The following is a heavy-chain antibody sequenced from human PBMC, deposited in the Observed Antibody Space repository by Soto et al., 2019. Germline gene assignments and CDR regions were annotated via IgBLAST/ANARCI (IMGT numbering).Heavy chain of an antibody. CDR1: GDTLTTFX. Sequence: QVQLVQSGAEVKKPGASVNLSCKASGDTLTTFXIQWVRQAPGQGLEWMGIINPSGGSTKYAXKFQDRITMTRDTSTTTVYMELSSLRSEDTAVYYCASRYCRGNSCHFVRDYYNMDVWGQGTTVTVSS. J-gene: IGHJ6*02. CDR2: INPSGGST. D-gene: IGHD2-15*01. CDR3: ASRYCRGNSCHFVRDYYNMDV. V-gene: IGHV1-46*01.